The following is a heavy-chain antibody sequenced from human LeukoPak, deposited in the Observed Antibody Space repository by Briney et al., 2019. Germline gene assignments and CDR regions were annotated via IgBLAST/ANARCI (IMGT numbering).Heavy chain of an antibody. CDR2: INPNSGGT. CDR1: GYTFTGYY. CDR3: ARHMTTANNWFDP. Sequence: VASVKVSCKASGYTFTGYYMHWVRQAPGRGLEWMGWINPNSGGTNYEQKFQGRVIMTRDTSISTAYIELSRLRFDDTAVYYCARHMTTANNWFDPWGQGTLVTVSS. J-gene: IGHJ5*02. D-gene: IGHD4-17*01. V-gene: IGHV1-2*02.